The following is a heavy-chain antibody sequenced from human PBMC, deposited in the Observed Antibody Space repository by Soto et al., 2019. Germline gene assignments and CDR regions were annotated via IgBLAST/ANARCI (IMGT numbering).Heavy chain of an antibody. D-gene: IGHD3-16*01. J-gene: IGHJ1*01. V-gene: IGHV3-9*01. Sequence: PGGSLRLSCAASRFFFGDYAFHWVRQAPGKGLEWVAGITSRGTDIAYADSVKGRFIISRDNAMNVLHLHMNSLRPEDTAVYYCATSMASEPVGGLTDYWAQRTAVPVSS. CDR3: ATSMASEPVGGLTDY. CDR1: RFFFGDYA. CDR2: ITSRGTDI.